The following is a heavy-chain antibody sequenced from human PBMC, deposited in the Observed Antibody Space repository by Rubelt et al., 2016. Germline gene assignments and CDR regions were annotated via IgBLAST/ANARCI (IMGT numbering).Heavy chain of an antibody. J-gene: IGHJ6*02. Sequence: AMHWVRQAPGKGLEWVAVISYDGSNKYYADSVKGRFTISRDNAKNTLYLQMNSLRAEDTAVYYCARGGYSSSWYEGYYYYYGMDVWGQGTTVTVSS. D-gene: IGHD6-13*01. CDR3: ARGGYSSSWYEGYYYYYGMDV. CDR1: A. V-gene: IGHV3-30*04. CDR2: ISYDGSNK.